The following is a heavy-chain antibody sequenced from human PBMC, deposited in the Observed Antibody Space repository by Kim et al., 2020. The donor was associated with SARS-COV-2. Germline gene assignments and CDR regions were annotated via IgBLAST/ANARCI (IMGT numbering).Heavy chain of an antibody. CDR3: ASWLGGSSGYYYDYDAFDI. Sequence: GESLKISCKGSGYSFTSYWIGWVRQMPGKGLEWMGIIYPGDSDTRYSPSFQGQVTISADKSISTAYLQWSSLKASDTAMYYCASWLGGSSGYYYDYDAFDIWGQGTMVTVSS. J-gene: IGHJ3*02. V-gene: IGHV5-51*01. CDR1: GYSFTSYW. CDR2: IYPGDSDT. D-gene: IGHD3-22*01.